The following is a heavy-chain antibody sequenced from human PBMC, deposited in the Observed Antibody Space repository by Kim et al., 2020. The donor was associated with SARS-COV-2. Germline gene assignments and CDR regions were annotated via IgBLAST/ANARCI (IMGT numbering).Heavy chain of an antibody. V-gene: IGHV3-13*01. Sequence: DTYYPGSVKGRFTISRENAKNSLYLQMNSLRAGDTAVYYCARGVVGMVDYWGQGTLVTVSS. D-gene: IGHD1-20*01. J-gene: IGHJ4*02. CDR3: ARGVVGMVDY. CDR2: DT.